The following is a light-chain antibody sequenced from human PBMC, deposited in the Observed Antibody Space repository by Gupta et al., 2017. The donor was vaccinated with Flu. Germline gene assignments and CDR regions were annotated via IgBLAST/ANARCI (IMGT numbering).Light chain of an antibody. V-gene: IGLV1-44*01. J-gene: IGLJ1*01. CDR3: SDSDASINGHYV. Sequence: SVLAQPPSASGPPGQRVTISCSGSRSNIGSKPVNWYQQVPGTSPNLLMDIRNQRPSGVHDRFAGGTSCASASLGTSGRHAEDDADDYWSDSDASINGHYVFGTGTKVTVL. CDR2: IRN. CDR1: RSNIGSKP.